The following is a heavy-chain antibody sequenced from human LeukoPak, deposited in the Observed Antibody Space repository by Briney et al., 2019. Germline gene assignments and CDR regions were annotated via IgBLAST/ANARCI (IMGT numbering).Heavy chain of an antibody. CDR2: IYYSGST. V-gene: IGHV4-59*01. CDR3: ARSGKVSYSFDI. CDR1: GGSISSYY. Sequence: SETLSLTCTVSGGSISSYYWNWIRQPPGKGLEWIGYIYYSGSTNYNPSLRSRVTISVDTSKNQFSLKLSSVTAADTAVYYCARSGKVSYSFDIWGQGTMVTVSS. J-gene: IGHJ3*02. D-gene: IGHD3-10*01.